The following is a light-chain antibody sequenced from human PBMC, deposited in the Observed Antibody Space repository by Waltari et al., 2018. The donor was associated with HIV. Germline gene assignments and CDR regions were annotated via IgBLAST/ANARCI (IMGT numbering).Light chain of an antibody. CDR1: ISNLGGNF. Sequence: SVVTQPHSAFWTPGQNISISCSGDISNLGGNFVYWYQHCPGTAPRLLIYRNDQPPAGVPDRLSGSKSATSASLAISGLRSEDEADYHCSPWDNSLSHWVFGGGTKVTVL. V-gene: IGLV1-47*01. CDR3: SPWDNSLSHWV. CDR2: RND. J-gene: IGLJ3*02.